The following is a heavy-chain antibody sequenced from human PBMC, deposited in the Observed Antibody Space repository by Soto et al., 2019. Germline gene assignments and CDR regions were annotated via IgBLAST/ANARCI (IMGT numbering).Heavy chain of an antibody. CDR3: TKDRYRAPGRLYYPALDV. CDR1: GFTFNNYI. D-gene: IGHD3-10*01. V-gene: IGHV3-30*04. J-gene: IGHJ6*02. Sequence: PGGALRLSCSASGFTFNNYIMHWVRQAPGKGLDWVAAISSDGSSTYYAESLKGRFTISRDNSKSTMYLQMDSLRSEDTAVYYCTKDRYRAPGRLYYPALDVWGQGTTVTVSS. CDR2: ISSDGSST.